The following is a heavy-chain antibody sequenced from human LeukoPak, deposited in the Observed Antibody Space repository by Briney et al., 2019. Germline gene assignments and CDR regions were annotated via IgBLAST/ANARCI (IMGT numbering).Heavy chain of an antibody. J-gene: IGHJ4*02. CDR2: INHSGST. CDR3: ARGGRITIFGVVTPFDY. CDR1: GGSFSGYY. D-gene: IGHD3-3*01. Sequence: PSETLSLTCAVYGGSFSGYYWSWIRQPPGKGLEWIGEINHSGSTNYNPSLKSRVTISVDTSKNQFSLKLSSVTAADTAVYYCARGGRITIFGVVTPFDYWGQGTLVTVSS. V-gene: IGHV4-34*01.